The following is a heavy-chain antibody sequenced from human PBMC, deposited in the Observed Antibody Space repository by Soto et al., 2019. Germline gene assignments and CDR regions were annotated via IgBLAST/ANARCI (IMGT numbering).Heavy chain of an antibody. Sequence: GASVKVSCKASGYTFTNYAIHWVRQAPGQRLEWMGWINAGNGNTKYSQKFQGRVTITRDTSASTAYMELSSLRSEDTAVYYCAREQQLVAYYYYYYGMDVWGQGTTVTVSS. J-gene: IGHJ6*02. CDR2: INAGNGNT. V-gene: IGHV1-3*01. CDR3: AREQQLVAYYYYYYGMDV. D-gene: IGHD6-13*01. CDR1: GYTFTNYA.